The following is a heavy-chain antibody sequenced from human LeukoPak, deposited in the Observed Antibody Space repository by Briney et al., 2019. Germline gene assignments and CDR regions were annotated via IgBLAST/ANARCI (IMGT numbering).Heavy chain of an antibody. CDR3: AKGSSSGWYSSYFDY. CDR2: IISNSGST. CDR1: GFTFSSYA. Sequence: GSLRLSCTASGFTFSSYAMIWVRQAPGKGLEWVSAIISNSGSTYYADSVKGRFTISRDNSKNTLYLQMNSLRAEDTAVYFCAKGSSSGWYSSYFDYRGQGTLVTVSS. V-gene: IGHV3-23*01. D-gene: IGHD6-19*01. J-gene: IGHJ4*02.